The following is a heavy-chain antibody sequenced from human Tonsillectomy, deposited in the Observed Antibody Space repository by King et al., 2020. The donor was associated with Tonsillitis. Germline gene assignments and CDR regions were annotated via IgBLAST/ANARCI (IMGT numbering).Heavy chain of an antibody. Sequence: VQLPQWGAGLLKPSETLSLTCAVYGGSFSGYYWAWIRQPPGKGLEWIGEINHSESTNYNPSLKSRVTISVDTSKNQFSLKLTSVTAADTAVYYCARGTTPDRYYYYVMDVWGQGTTVTVSS. CDR2: INHSEST. J-gene: IGHJ6*02. D-gene: IGHD4-17*01. CDR1: GGSFSGYY. V-gene: IGHV4-34*01. CDR3: ARGTTPDRYYYYVMDV.